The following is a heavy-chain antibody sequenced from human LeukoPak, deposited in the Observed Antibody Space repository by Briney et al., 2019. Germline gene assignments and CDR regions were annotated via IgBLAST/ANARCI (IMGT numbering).Heavy chain of an antibody. D-gene: IGHD6-19*01. CDR3: ARGPEIEVAGTTFGEYKWFHP. CDR1: GGTLSNYP. Sequence: SVKVSCKTSGGTLSNYPISWVRQAPGQGLEWMGGIMPIFGTAHYAEKLQASVTITADESTNTVFMELRSLKSEDTAVYYCARGPEIEVAGTTFGEYKWFHPWGQGTLLTVSS. CDR2: IMPIFGTA. V-gene: IGHV1-69*01. J-gene: IGHJ5*02.